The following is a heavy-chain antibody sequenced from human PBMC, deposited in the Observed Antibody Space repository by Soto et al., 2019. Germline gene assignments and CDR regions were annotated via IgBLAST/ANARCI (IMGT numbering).Heavy chain of an antibody. CDR1: GGTISSSSYY. V-gene: IGHV4-39*01. CDR2: IYYSGST. D-gene: IGHD3-3*01. J-gene: IGHJ6*02. CDR3: ASERFLEWLSCYYYYGMDV. Sequence: SQMIRLTNTVSGGTISSSSYYRGCNHQTPGKGLEWIGSIYYSGSTYYNPSLKSRVTISVDTSKNQFSLKLSSVTAADTAVYYCASERFLEWLSCYYYYGMDVWGQGTTVTVSS.